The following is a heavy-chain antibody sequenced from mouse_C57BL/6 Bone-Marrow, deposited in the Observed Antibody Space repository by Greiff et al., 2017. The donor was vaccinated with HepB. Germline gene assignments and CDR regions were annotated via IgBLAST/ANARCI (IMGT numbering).Heavy chain of an antibody. J-gene: IGHJ4*01. CDR1: GFTFSDYY. D-gene: IGHD1-1*01. CDR2: ISNGGGST. Sequence: EVKVVESGGGLVQPGGSLKLSCAASGFTFSDYYLYWVRQTPEKRLEWVAYISNGGGSTYYPDTVKGRFTISRDNAKNTLYLQMSRLKSEDTAMYYCARLLRAAMDYWGQGTSVTVSS. V-gene: IGHV5-12*01. CDR3: ARLLRAAMDY.